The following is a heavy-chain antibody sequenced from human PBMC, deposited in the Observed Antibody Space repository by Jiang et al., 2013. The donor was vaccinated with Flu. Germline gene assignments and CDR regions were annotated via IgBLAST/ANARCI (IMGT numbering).Heavy chain of an antibody. V-gene: IGHV4-61*01. Sequence: LLKPSETLSLTCTVSGGSVSIGTDYWNWLRQPPGQGLEWIGSMYSSGGTRASSPFKGRAAISVDTSRNQFSLELNSVTTADTAVYFCAGPFQARFDYWGQGTLVTVSS. CDR2: MYSSGGT. J-gene: IGHJ4*02. D-gene: IGHD2/OR15-2a*01. CDR3: AGPFQARFDY. CDR1: GGSVSIGTDY.